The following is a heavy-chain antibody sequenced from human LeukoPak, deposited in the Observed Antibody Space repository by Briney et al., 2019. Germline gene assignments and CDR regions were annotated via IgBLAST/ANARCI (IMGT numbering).Heavy chain of an antibody. D-gene: IGHD3-10*01. V-gene: IGHV4-61*01. CDR2: IYYSGST. Sequence: SETLSLTCTVSGGSISSSSYYWSWIRQPPGKGLEWIGYIYYSGSTNYNPSLKSRVTISVDTSKNQFSLKLSSVTAADTAVYYCARVRGLMVRGVISHGPYYYYYYYMDVWGKGTTVTVSS. CDR3: ARVRGLMVRGVISHGPYYYYYYYMDV. J-gene: IGHJ6*03. CDR1: GGSISSSSYY.